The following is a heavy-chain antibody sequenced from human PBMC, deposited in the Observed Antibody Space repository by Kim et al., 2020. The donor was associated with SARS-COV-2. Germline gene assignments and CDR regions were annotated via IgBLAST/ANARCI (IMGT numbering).Heavy chain of an antibody. V-gene: IGHV3-23*01. D-gene: IGHD3-22*01. Sequence: EAGKGRVTISRDNSKNTLYLQMNSLRAEDTAVYYCAKGSQYYDSSGYYPYWGQGTLVTVSS. CDR3: AKGSQYYDSSGYYPY. J-gene: IGHJ4*02.